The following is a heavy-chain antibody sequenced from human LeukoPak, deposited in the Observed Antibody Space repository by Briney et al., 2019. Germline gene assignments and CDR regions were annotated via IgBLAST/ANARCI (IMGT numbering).Heavy chain of an antibody. D-gene: IGHD2-15*01. Sequence: KPSETLSLTCAVSGYSINSGHYWGWIRQPPGKGLEWIGSIYHSGATFYNSSLKSRVTISVDTSKNQFSLKVTPVTAADTAVYYCMRGVAAHRGFDYWGQGTLVTVSS. CDR2: IYHSGAT. J-gene: IGHJ4*02. V-gene: IGHV4-38-2*01. CDR1: GYSINSGHY. CDR3: MRGVAAHRGFDY.